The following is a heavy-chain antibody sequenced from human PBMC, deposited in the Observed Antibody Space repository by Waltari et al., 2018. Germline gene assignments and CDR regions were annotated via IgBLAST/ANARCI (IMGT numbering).Heavy chain of an antibody. Sequence: QVQLQESGPGLVKPSETLSLTCTVSGGSISSYYWSWIRQPAGKGLEWIWRIYTSGSTNYIPSLKSLFTMSVDTFINQFSLKLSSVTASDSSVYYCSIYKLVLHNYFYGMDVWCQVTTVTVSS. CDR1: GGSISSYY. J-gene: IGHJ6*02. D-gene: IGHD1-7*01. V-gene: IGHV4-4*07. CDR2: IYTSGST. CDR3: SIYKLVLHNYFYGMDV.